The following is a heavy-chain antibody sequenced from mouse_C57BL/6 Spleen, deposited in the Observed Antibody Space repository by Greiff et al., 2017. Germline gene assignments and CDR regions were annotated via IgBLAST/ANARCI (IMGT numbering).Heavy chain of an antibody. CDR1: GYAFSSYW. D-gene: IGHD2-4*01. J-gene: IGHJ4*01. Sequence: VKLMESGAELVKPGASVKISCKASGYAFSSYWMNWVKQRPGKGLEWIGQIYPGDGDTNYNGKFKGKATLTADKSSSTAYMQLISLTSEDSAVYFCAKSGYDYDVGAMDYWGQGTSVTVSS. CDR2: IYPGDGDT. CDR3: AKSGYDYDVGAMDY. V-gene: IGHV1-80*01.